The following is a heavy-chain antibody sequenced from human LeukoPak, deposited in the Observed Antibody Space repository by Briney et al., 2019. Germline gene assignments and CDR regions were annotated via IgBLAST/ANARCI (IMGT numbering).Heavy chain of an antibody. CDR3: ARPAPGYTYGWFDF. J-gene: IGHJ4*02. CDR2: IYKTGIT. CDR1: GASISNYY. D-gene: IGHD5-18*01. Sequence: SETLSLTCTVSGASISNYYWSWIRQPPGKRPEWIGYIYKTGITNYNPSLKSRVSISVDTSKNQFSLRLTSVTAADTAVYYCARPAPGYTYGWFDFWGQGTLVTVSS. V-gene: IGHV4-59*01.